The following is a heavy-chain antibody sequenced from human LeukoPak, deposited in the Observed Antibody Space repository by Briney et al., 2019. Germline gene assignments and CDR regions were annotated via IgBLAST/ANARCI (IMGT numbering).Heavy chain of an antibody. Sequence: SETLSLTCSVSGGSISSSSYYWGWIRQPPGKGLEWIGTIYYSGSTHYNPSLKSRVTISVDTSKNQFSLKLSSVTAADTAVYYRARIYYYDSSGSVFDYWGQGTLVTVSS. D-gene: IGHD3-22*01. V-gene: IGHV4-39*07. CDR2: IYYSGST. CDR3: ARIYYYDSSGSVFDY. J-gene: IGHJ4*02. CDR1: GGSISSSSYY.